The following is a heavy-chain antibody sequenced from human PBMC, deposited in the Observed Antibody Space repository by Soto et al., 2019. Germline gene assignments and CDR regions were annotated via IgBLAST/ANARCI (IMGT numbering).Heavy chain of an antibody. V-gene: IGHV1-69*12. J-gene: IGHJ5*02. Sequence: QVQLVQSGAEVKKPGSSVKVSCKASGGTFSSYAISWVRQSPGQGLEWMGGVIPIFGTANYAQKFQGRVTITADESTSTAYMELSSLRSEDTAVYYCARTREAVLVPAAIRNWFDPWGQGTLVTVSS. D-gene: IGHD2-2*01. CDR2: VIPIFGTA. CDR3: ARTREAVLVPAAIRNWFDP. CDR1: GGTFSSYA.